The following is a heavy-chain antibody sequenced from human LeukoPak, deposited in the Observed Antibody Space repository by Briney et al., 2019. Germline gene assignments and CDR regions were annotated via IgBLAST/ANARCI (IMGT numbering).Heavy chain of an antibody. J-gene: IGHJ6*02. CDR1: GGSISSGGYY. CDR2: IYHSGST. D-gene: IGHD2-2*01. V-gene: IGHV4-30-2*01. Sequence: PSETLSLTCTVSGGSISSGGYYWSWIWQPPGKGLEWIGYIYHSGSTYYNPSLKSRVTISVDRSKNQFSLKLSSVTAADTAVYYCARVIYCSSTSCPDSGMDVWGQGTTVTVSS. CDR3: ARVIYCSSTSCPDSGMDV.